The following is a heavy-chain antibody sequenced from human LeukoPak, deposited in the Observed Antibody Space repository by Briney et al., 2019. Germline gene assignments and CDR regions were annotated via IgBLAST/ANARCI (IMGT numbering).Heavy chain of an antibody. D-gene: IGHD6-19*01. CDR2: IIPILGIA. CDR3: ASSTGYSSGWYWFDP. V-gene: IGHV1-69*04. CDR1: GGTFSSYA. J-gene: IGHJ5*02. Sequence: SVKVPCKASGGTFSSYAISWVRQAPGQGLEWMGRIIPILGIANYAQKFQGRVTITADKSTSTAYMELSSLRSEDTAVYYCASSTGYSSGWYWFDPWGQGTLVTVSS.